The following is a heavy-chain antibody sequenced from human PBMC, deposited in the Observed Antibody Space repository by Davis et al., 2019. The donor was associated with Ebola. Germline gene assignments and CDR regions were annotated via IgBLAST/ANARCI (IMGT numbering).Heavy chain of an antibody. J-gene: IGHJ5*02. V-gene: IGHV4-59*03. CDR2: IYYSGST. CDR1: GGSISSYY. Sequence: SETLSLTCTVSGGSISSYYWSWIRQPPGKGLEWIGYIYYSGSTNYNPSLKSRVTMSVDTSKNEFSLKLSSVTAADTAVYYCATQYSNGWFDPWGQGVLVTVSS. D-gene: IGHD4-11*01. CDR3: ATQYSNGWFDP.